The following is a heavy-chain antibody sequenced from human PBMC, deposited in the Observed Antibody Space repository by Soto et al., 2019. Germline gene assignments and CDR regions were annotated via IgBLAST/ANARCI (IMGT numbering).Heavy chain of an antibody. CDR2: IGTAGDT. CDR3: ARSSLPYCSGGSCSNGYYSYYMDV. D-gene: IGHD2-15*01. Sequence: EVQLVESGGGLVQPGGSLRLSCAASGFTFSSYDMHWVRQATGKGLEWVSAIGTAGDTYYLGSVKGRFTISRENAKNSLYLQMNSLRAGDTAVYYCARSSLPYCSGGSCSNGYYSYYMDVWGKGTSVTVSS. J-gene: IGHJ6*03. CDR1: GFTFSSYD. V-gene: IGHV3-13*01.